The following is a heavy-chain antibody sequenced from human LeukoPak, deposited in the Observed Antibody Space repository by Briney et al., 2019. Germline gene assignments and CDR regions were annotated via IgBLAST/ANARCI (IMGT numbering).Heavy chain of an antibody. V-gene: IGHV6-1*01. J-gene: IGHJ4*02. CDR2: TYYRSKWYN. CDR1: GDSVSSNSAA. Sequence: SQTLSLTCAISGDSVSSNSAAWNWIRQSPSRGLEWLGRTYYRSKWYNDYAVSVKSRMTINPDTSKNQFSLQLNSVTPEDTAVYFCARETNLNHDGSGYYYFDYWGQGALVTVSS. D-gene: IGHD3-22*01. CDR3: ARETNLNHDGSGYYYFDY.